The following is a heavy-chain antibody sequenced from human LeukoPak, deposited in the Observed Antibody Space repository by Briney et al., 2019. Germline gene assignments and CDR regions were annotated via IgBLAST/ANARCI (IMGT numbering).Heavy chain of an antibody. V-gene: IGHV4-59*08. Sequence: PSETLSLTCSVSGGSISSYYWSWIRQPPGRGLEWIGYIYYSESTNYNPSLKSRVTISVDTSKNLFSLKLSSVTAADTAVFYCARHLSDHYDSSGYYFDYWGQGTLVTVSS. J-gene: IGHJ4*02. CDR2: IYYSEST. CDR3: ARHLSDHYDSSGYYFDY. D-gene: IGHD3-22*01. CDR1: GGSISSYY.